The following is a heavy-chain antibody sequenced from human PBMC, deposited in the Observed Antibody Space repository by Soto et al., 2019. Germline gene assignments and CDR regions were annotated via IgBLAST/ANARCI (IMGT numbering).Heavy chain of an antibody. CDR2: IYYSGST. CDR1: GGSISSGGYY. CDR3: ARTLHDYGVDFDY. Sequence: SETLSLTCTVSGGSISSGGYYWSWIRQHPGKGLEWIGYIYYSGSTYYNPSLKSRVTISVDTSKNQFSLKLSSVTAADTAVYYCARTLHDYGVDFDYWGQGTLVTVSS. J-gene: IGHJ4*02. D-gene: IGHD4-17*01. V-gene: IGHV4-31*03.